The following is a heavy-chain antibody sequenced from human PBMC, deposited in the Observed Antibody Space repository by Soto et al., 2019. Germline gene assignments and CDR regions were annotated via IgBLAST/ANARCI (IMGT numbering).Heavy chain of an antibody. V-gene: IGHV4-34*01. Sequence: SETRSLTCALYGWSFSGYHWSWIRQPPGKVLEWIGEINHSGSTNYSPSLKSRVTISVDTSKNQFSLKLSSVTAADTAVYYCARDDPNGYYYGMDVWGQGTTVT. J-gene: IGHJ6*02. D-gene: IGHD2-8*01. CDR2: INHSGST. CDR1: GWSFSGYH. CDR3: ARDDPNGYYYGMDV.